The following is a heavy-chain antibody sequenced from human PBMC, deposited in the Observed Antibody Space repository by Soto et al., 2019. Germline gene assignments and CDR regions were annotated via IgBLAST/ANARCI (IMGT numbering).Heavy chain of an antibody. Sequence: QVQLVESGGGVVQPGRSLRLSCAASGFTFSTYGMHWVRQAPGKGLEWVAVISYDGSNTYYADSVKGRFTISRDNSKNTLFLQMNSLRPEDTAVYYCAKGVRSGWYYFDYWGQGTLVTVSS. V-gene: IGHV3-30*18. CDR3: AKGVRSGWYYFDY. D-gene: IGHD6-19*01. J-gene: IGHJ4*02. CDR2: ISYDGSNT. CDR1: GFTFSTYG.